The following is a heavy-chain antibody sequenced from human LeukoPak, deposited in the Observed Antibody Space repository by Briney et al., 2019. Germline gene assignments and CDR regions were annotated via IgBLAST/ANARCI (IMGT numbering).Heavy chain of an antibody. D-gene: IGHD1-26*01. CDR3: ARDQVGTMPNDF. V-gene: IGHV3-74*01. CDR2: IETDGSRS. CDR1: GFTFDDYA. J-gene: IGHJ4*02. Sequence: GGSLRLSCAASGFTFDDYAMHWVRQVPGKGLVWISWIETDGSRSGYVGSVQGRFTVSRDNAKSTLYLQMNSLRAEDTAIYYCARDQVGTMPNDFWGQGTLVTVSS.